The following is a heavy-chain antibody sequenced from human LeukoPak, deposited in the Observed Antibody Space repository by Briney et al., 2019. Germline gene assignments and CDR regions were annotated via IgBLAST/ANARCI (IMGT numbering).Heavy chain of an antibody. J-gene: IGHJ4*02. CDR2: ISMNVQTT. V-gene: IGHV3-64D*06. D-gene: IGHD1-1*01. Sequence: GGSLRLSCSASGFTFTSHVMHWVRQAPGKGLQYVSGISMNVQTTYYAGSVKGRFTISRDSSKNTVNLQMNSLTAEDTAVYYCVREGLERRTNFDYWGQGTLVSVSS. CDR1: GFTFTSHV. CDR3: VREGLERRTNFDY.